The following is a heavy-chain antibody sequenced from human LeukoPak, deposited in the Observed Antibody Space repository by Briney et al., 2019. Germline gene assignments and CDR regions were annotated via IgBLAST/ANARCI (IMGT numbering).Heavy chain of an antibody. V-gene: IGHV3-53*01. CDR1: GFTVSSNY. D-gene: IGHD1-26*01. CDR3: ACLWGSTTSGTFDY. CDR2: IYSGGNT. Sequence: PGGSLRLSCAASGFTVSSNYMSWVRQAPNKRLEWLSVIYSGGNTYYADSVKGRFTISRDNSMNTPYLQMNNLRVEDTAVYYCACLWGSTTSGTFDYWGQGTLVTVSS. J-gene: IGHJ4*02.